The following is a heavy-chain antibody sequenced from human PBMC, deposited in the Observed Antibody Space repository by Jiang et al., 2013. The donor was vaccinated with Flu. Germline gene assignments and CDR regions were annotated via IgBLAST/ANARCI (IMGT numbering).Heavy chain of an antibody. Sequence: SGAEVKKPGASVKVSCKASGYTFTSYDINWVRQAAGQGLEWMGWMSPQSGNTGYAQNFQGRVTMTRDTSITTVYMELSSLRSEDTAVYYCARGGYDSSGYGEDWGQGTLVTVSS. CDR3: ARGGYDSSGYGED. CDR2: MSPQSGNT. J-gene: IGHJ4*02. V-gene: IGHV1-8*01. CDR1: GYTFTSYD. D-gene: IGHD3-22*01.